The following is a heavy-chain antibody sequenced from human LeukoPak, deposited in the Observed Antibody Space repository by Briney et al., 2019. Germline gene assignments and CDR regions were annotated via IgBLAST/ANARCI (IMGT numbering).Heavy chain of an antibody. Sequence: GGSLRLSCAASGFTYSNYWMHWVRQGPGKGLVWVSRINSDGSSTTSADSVKGRFTISRDNAKNTLYLQMNSLRAEDTAVYYCAKGGATVIDYWGQGTLVTVSS. J-gene: IGHJ4*02. CDR3: AKGGATVIDY. CDR1: GFTYSNYW. V-gene: IGHV3-74*01. D-gene: IGHD4-17*01. CDR2: INSDGSST.